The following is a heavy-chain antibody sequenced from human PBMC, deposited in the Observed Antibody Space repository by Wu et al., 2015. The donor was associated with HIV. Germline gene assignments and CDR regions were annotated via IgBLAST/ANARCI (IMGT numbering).Heavy chain of an antibody. CDR3: ARDMTYYYDSSGYYRLDY. D-gene: IGHD3-22*01. V-gene: IGHV1-69*13. J-gene: IGHJ4*02. CDR2: IIPLYGRT. CDR1: GGTFTNFG. Sequence: QVQMIQSGAEVRKPGSSVKVSCKASGGTFTNFGLNWVRQAPGAGLEWLGTIIPLYGRTNYAQKFLGRITITADELTTTVYMQLTNLGSDDTAVYYCARDMTYYYDSSGYYRLDYWGQGSLIIVSS.